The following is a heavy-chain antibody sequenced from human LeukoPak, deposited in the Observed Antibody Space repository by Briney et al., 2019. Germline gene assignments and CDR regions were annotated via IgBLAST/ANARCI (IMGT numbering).Heavy chain of an antibody. CDR2: IYYSGST. CDR1: GGSISSGGYY. V-gene: IGHV4-31*03. Sequence: SETLSLTCTVSGGSISSGGYYWSWIRQHPGKGLEWIGYIYYSGSTYYNPSLKSRVTISVDTSKNQFSLKLSSVTAADTAVYYCATNSINYYDSSGYSEEGRFDYWGQGTLVTVSS. J-gene: IGHJ4*02. CDR3: ATNSINYYDSSGYSEEGRFDY. D-gene: IGHD3-22*01.